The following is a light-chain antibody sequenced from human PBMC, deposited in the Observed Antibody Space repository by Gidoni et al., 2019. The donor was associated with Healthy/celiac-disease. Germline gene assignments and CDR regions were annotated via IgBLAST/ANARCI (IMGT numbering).Light chain of an antibody. CDR1: HGISSW. CDR3: QQANSFPLT. J-gene: IGKJ3*01. Sequence: DIQMPQSPSSVSAAVGDTVTITCRASHGISSWLAWYQQKPGKAPKLLIYAASSLQSGVPSRFSGNGSGTDFTLTISSLQPEDFATYYCQQANSFPLTFGPGTKVDIK. V-gene: IGKV1D-12*01. CDR2: AAS.